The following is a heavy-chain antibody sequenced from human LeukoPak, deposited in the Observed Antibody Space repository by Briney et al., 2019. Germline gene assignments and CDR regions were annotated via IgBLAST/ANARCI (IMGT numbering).Heavy chain of an antibody. V-gene: IGHV4-34*01. Sequence: PSETLSLTCAVFGGSFSAYYWSWIRQPPGKGLEWIGEINYSGSTNFNPSLKRRVTISVDTSKNQFSLKLSSVTAADTAVYYCARSIPRLHDAFDIWGQGTMVTVSS. CDR2: INYSGST. CDR1: GGSFSAYY. D-gene: IGHD6-6*01. CDR3: ARSIPRLHDAFDI. J-gene: IGHJ3*02.